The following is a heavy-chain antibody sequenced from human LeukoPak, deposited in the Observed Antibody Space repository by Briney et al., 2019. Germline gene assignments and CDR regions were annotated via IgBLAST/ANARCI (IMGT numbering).Heavy chain of an antibody. J-gene: IGHJ5*02. Sequence: SETLSLTCTVYGGSFSGYYWSWIRQPPGKGLEWIGEINHSGSTNYNPSLKSRVTISVDTSKNQFSLKLSSVTAADTAVYYCARGDTADFFGWFAPWGQEPLVTVSS. CDR1: GGSFSGYY. CDR3: ARGDTADFFGWFAP. D-gene: IGHD5-18*01. CDR2: INHSGST. V-gene: IGHV4-34*01.